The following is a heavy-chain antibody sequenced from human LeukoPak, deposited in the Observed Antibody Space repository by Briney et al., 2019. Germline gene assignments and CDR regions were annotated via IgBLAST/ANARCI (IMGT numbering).Heavy chain of an antibody. CDR3: ASSIAVAGEYFDY. Sequence: SQTLSLTCAISGDSVSSNSAAGNWSRQSRSGGLEWLGRTYYRSKWYNDYAVSVKSRITINPDTSKNQFSLQLNSVTPADTDVYYCASSIAVAGEYFDYWGQGTLVTVSS. V-gene: IGHV6-1*01. D-gene: IGHD6-19*01. CDR1: GDSVSSNSAA. CDR2: TYYRSKWYN. J-gene: IGHJ4*02.